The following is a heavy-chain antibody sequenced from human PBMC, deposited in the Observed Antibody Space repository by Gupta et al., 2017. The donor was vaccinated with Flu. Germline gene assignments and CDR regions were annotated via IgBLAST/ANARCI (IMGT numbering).Heavy chain of an antibody. CDR1: GFTFSDSH. Sequence: EVQLVESGGGLVQPGGSLRLTCVISGFTFSDSHMNWSRQAPGKGLEWSSYIGSGGNTDYADSVRGRFTISRDNARDSLFLQMNSLRDEDTALYYCARDLNWAFIFWGQGALVTVSS. V-gene: IGHV3-48*02. CDR2: IGSGGNT. J-gene: IGHJ4*02. CDR3: ARDLNWAFIF. D-gene: IGHD3-16*01.